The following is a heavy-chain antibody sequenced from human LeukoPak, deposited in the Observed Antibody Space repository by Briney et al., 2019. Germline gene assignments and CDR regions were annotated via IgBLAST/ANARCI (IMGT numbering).Heavy chain of an antibody. CDR1: EFTFSTYS. J-gene: IGHJ4*02. CDR3: ARGIVGYFDY. CDR2: ISGSGGST. D-gene: IGHD2-15*01. Sequence: PGGSLRLSCTASEFTFSTYSMNWVRQAPGKGLEWVSAISGSGGSTYYADSVKGRFTISRDNSKNTLYLQMNSLRAEDTAVYYCARGIVGYFDYWGQGTLVTVSS. V-gene: IGHV3-23*01.